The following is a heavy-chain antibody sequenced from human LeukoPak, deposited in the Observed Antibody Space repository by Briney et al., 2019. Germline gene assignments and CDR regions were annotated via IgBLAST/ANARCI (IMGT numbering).Heavy chain of an antibody. CDR2: INHSGST. J-gene: IGHJ3*02. D-gene: IGHD6-13*01. V-gene: IGHV4-34*01. CDR1: GGSLSGYY. CDR3: ARRSRGILSPFDI. Sequence: SETLSLTCAVYGGSLSGYYWSWIRQPPGKGLEWIGEINHSGSTNYNPSLKSRVTISVDTSKNQFSLKLSSVTATDTAVYYCARRSRGILSPFDIWGQGTMVTVSS.